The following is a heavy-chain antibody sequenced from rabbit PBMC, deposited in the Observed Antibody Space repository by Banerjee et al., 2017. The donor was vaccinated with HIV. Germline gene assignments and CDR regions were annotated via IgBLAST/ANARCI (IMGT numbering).Heavy chain of an antibody. CDR1: GFDFSSNA. Sequence: QEQLVESGGGLVQPGGSLKLSCKASGFDFSSNAMCWVRQAPGKGLEWIACIYGGSSGSTYYASWAKGRFTISKTSSTTVTLQMTSLTAADTATYFCARDLAGVIGWNFNLWGPGTLVTVS. D-gene: IGHD4-1*01. J-gene: IGHJ4*01. V-gene: IGHV1S45*01. CDR3: ARDLAGVIGWNFNL. CDR2: IYGGSSGST.